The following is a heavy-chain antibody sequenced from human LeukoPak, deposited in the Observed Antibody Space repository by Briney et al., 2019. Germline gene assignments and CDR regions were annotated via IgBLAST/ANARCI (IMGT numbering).Heavy chain of an antibody. V-gene: IGHV3-49*04. Sequence: HPGGSLRLSCAASGFTFSSYGMSWVRQAPGKGLEWVGFIRSKIYGGTPEYAASVKGRFTISRDDSKGVAYLQMNSLKTEDTAVYYCTRDQTPYYWGQGTLVTVAS. J-gene: IGHJ4*02. CDR3: TRDQTPYY. CDR2: IRSKIYGGTP. CDR1: GFTFSSYG.